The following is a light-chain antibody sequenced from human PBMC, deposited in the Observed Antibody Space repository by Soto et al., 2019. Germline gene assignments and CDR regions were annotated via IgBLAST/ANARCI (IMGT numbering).Light chain of an antibody. CDR2: KAS. CDR3: QQYNSYSPT. CDR1: QSISTW. V-gene: IGKV1-5*03. J-gene: IGKJ1*01. Sequence: DIKMYQSPSTLSASVRDRVTITCRASQSISTWLAWYQQEPGKAPKLLIHKASSLQSGVPSRFSGSGSGTDFTLTISSLHPDDFATYYCQQYNSYSPTFGQRSKVDIK.